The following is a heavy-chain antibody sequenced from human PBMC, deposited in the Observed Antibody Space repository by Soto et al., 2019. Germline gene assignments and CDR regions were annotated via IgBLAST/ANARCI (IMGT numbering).Heavy chain of an antibody. CDR1: GGSFSAYY. Sequence: PSETLSLTCTFYGGSFSAYYWSWIRQPPGKGLEWIGEINDSGTSNYNPSLKSRVAILLDTSKNQFSLKLNSVTAADTAVYYCASNFGVRRFDPWGQGTLVTAPQ. CDR3: ASNFGVRRFDP. CDR2: INDSGTS. D-gene: IGHD3-10*01. V-gene: IGHV4-34*01. J-gene: IGHJ5*02.